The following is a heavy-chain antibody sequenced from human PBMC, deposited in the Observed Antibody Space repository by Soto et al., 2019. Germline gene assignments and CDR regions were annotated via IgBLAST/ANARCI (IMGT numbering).Heavy chain of an antibody. Sequence: ELLRISYNGSGDSFTSYWIGWVRQMPGKGLEWMGIIYPGDSDTRYSPSFQGQVTISADKSISTAYLQWSSLKASDTAMYYCARVVSHNYGMDVWGQGTTVTVSS. CDR1: GDSFTSYW. D-gene: IGHD6-6*01. CDR2: IYPGDSDT. V-gene: IGHV5-51*01. J-gene: IGHJ6*02. CDR3: ARVVSHNYGMDV.